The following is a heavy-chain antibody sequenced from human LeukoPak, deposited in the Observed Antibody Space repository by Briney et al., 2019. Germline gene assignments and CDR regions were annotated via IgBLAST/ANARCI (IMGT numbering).Heavy chain of an antibody. D-gene: IGHD1-1*01. CDR1: GGSFSGYY. CDR2: INHSGST. V-gene: IGHV4-34*01. J-gene: IGHJ4*02. CDR3: ARRGPIRLPFDY. Sequence: SETLSLTCAVYGGSFSGYYWSWIRQPPGKGLEWIGEINHSGSTNYNPSLKSRVTISVDTSKNQFSLKLSSVTAADTAVYYCARRGPIRLPFDYWGQGTLVTVSS.